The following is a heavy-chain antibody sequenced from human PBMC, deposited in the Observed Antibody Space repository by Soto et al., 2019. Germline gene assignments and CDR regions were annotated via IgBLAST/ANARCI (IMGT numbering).Heavy chain of an antibody. Sequence: PGGSLRLSCAASGFIFSNYPMKWVRQAPGKGLEWVSVISGSSDTTYYADSVKGRFTISRDNSKNTLYLQMNSLRAEDTAVYYCAKKRAFGDYSPDYWGQGTRVTVSS. D-gene: IGHD4-17*01. CDR3: AKKRAFGDYSPDY. CDR2: ISGSSDTT. V-gene: IGHV3-23*01. CDR1: GFIFSNYP. J-gene: IGHJ4*02.